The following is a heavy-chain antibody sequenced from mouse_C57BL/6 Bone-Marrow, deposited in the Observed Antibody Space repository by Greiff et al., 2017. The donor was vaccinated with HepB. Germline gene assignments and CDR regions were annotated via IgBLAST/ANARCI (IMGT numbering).Heavy chain of an antibody. Sequence: EVHLVESGGGLVKPGGSLKLSCAASGFTFSDYGMHWVRQAPEKGLEWVAYISSGSSTIYYADTVKGRFTISRDNAKNTLFLQMTSLRSEDTAMYYCASYYYGSRGWYFDVWGTGTTVTVSS. V-gene: IGHV5-17*01. CDR3: ASYYYGSRGWYFDV. CDR2: ISSGSSTI. J-gene: IGHJ1*03. D-gene: IGHD1-1*01. CDR1: GFTFSDYG.